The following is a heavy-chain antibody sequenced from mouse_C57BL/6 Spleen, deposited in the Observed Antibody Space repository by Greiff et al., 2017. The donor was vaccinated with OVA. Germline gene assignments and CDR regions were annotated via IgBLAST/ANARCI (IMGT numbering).Heavy chain of an antibody. CDR1: GFTFSSNA. Sequence: EVQLVESGGGLVKPGGSLKLSCAASGFTFSSNAMSWVRQTPEKRLEWVATISDGGSYTYYPDNVQGRFTISRDNAKNNLYLQMSHLQSEDTAMYYCARVSHYYGSRPFAYWGQGTLVTVSA. CDR3: ARVSHYYGSRPFAY. CDR2: ISDGGSYT. D-gene: IGHD1-1*01. V-gene: IGHV5-4*01. J-gene: IGHJ3*01.